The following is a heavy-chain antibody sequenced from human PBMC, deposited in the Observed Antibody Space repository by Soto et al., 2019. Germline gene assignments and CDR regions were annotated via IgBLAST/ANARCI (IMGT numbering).Heavy chain of an antibody. CDR2: IYYSGST. V-gene: IGHV4-31*03. CDR3: ARGADIPGMDV. J-gene: IGHJ6*02. Sequence: PSETLSLTCTVSGGSISSGGYYWSWIRQHPGKGLEWIGYIYYSGSTYYNPSLKSRVTISVDTSKNQFSLKLSSVTAADTAVYYCARGADIPGMDVWGQGTTVTVSS. D-gene: IGHD3-9*01. CDR1: GGSISSGGYY.